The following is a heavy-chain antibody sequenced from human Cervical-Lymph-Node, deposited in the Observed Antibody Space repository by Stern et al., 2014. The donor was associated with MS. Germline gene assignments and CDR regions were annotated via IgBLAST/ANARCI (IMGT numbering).Heavy chain of an antibody. Sequence: VQLVESGGAVVQPGGSLRLSCAASGFTFSSYGMHWVRQASGKGLEWVTVISYDGSHKYYAASVKGIFNISRDNSKITLHLQMNSVTPDDTAIYSCARDYEDTSMLFDHWGQGTLVTVSS. CDR2: ISYDGSHK. J-gene: IGHJ4*02. D-gene: IGHD2-8*01. V-gene: IGHV3-30*03. CDR1: GFTFSSYG. CDR3: ARDYEDTSMLFDH.